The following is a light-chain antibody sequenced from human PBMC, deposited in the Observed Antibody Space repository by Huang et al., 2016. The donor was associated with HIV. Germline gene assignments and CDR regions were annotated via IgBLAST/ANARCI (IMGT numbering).Light chain of an antibody. J-gene: IGKJ2*01. Sequence: DIQMTQFPSSLSASVGDRVTITCRTSQRISSYLHWFQQKPGKAPKLLIHTTSSLQGGVSSRFSGTGSGTHFTLAVNSLQPEDSATYYCQQTYTTPKTFGRETELGIK. CDR1: QRISSY. CDR2: TTS. V-gene: IGKV1-39*01. CDR3: QQTYTTPKT.